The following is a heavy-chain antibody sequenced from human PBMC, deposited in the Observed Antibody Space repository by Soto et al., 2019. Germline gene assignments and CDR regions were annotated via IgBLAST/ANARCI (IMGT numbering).Heavy chain of an antibody. CDR2: IYYSVST. Sequence: QVQLQESGPGLVKPSETLSLTCTVSGGSISSYYWSWIRQPPGKGLEWIGYIYYSVSTNYNPSLKSRVTISVDTSKNQFSLKLSSVTAADTAVYYCARDHCSGGSCHLDPWGQGTLVTVSS. D-gene: IGHD2-15*01. J-gene: IGHJ5*02. CDR1: GGSISSYY. V-gene: IGHV4-59*01. CDR3: ARDHCSGGSCHLDP.